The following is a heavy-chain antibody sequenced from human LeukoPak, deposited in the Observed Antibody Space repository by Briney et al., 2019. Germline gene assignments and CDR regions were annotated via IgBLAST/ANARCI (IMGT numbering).Heavy chain of an antibody. CDR2: ISGSGGST. D-gene: IGHD3-22*01. V-gene: IGHV3-23*01. J-gene: IGHJ4*02. Sequence: GGSLRLSCTASGLTFSSYVMSWVRQAPGRGLEWVSTISGSGGSTFYADSVKGRFTISRDNSKSTLYLQMNSLRAEDTATYYCSPPRGDSSGYYYVYWGQGTLVTVSS. CDR3: SPPRGDSSGYYYVY. CDR1: GLTFSSYV.